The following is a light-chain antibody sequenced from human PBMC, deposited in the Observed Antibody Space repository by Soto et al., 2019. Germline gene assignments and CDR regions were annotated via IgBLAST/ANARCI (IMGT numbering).Light chain of an antibody. Sequence: AIRMTQSQSSFSASTGDRVTITGRARQGISSYLAWYQQKPGKAPKLLIYAASTLQSGVPSRFSGSGSGTDFTLTISCLQSEDFATYYCQQYYSYPLTFGGGTKVEIK. CDR3: QQYYSYPLT. CDR1: QGISSY. CDR2: AAS. V-gene: IGKV1-8*01. J-gene: IGKJ4*01.